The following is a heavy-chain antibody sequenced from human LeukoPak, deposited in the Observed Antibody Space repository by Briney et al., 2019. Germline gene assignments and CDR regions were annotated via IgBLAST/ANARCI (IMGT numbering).Heavy chain of an antibody. CDR1: GYTITSYG. V-gene: IGHV1-18*01. Sequence: ASVKVSCKASGYTITSYGISWVRQAPAQGLEWMGWISAYNGNTNYAQKLQGRVTMTTDTSTSTAYMELRSLRSDDTAVYYCARALGVEPAAPYWGQGTLVTVSS. CDR2: ISAYNGNT. D-gene: IGHD2-2*01. J-gene: IGHJ4*02. CDR3: ARALGVEPAAPY.